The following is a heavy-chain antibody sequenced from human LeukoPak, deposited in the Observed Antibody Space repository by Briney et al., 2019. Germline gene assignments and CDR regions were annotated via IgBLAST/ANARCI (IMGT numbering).Heavy chain of an antibody. CDR1: GGSISSYY. V-gene: IGHV4-4*07. D-gene: IGHD2-15*01. CDR2: TSSSGNT. Sequence: SETLSLTCTVSGGSISSYYWSWIRQPPGKGLEWIGRTSSSGNTDYNASLKSRVTMSVDTSKNQLSLKVISVTAADTAVYYCARVRCSGGSCPYYYYYYYMDVWGKGTTVTVSS. J-gene: IGHJ6*03. CDR3: ARVRCSGGSCPYYYYYYYMDV.